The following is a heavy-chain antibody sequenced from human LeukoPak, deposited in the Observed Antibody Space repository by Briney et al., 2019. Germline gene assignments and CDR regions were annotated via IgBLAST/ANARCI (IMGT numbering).Heavy chain of an antibody. CDR2: IYSGGST. V-gene: IGHV3-66*02. CDR1: GFTVSSNY. J-gene: IGHJ4*02. Sequence: GGSLRLSCAASGFTVSSNYMSWVRQAPGKGLEWVSVIYSGGSTYYADSEEGRFTTSRDNSKNTLYLQMNSLRAEDTAVYYCARDGPYGSGSKDWGQGTLVTVSS. D-gene: IGHD3-10*01. CDR3: ARDGPYGSGSKD.